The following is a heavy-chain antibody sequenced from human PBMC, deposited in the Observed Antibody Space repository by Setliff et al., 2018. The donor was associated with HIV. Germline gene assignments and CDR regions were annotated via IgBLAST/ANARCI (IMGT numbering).Heavy chain of an antibody. J-gene: IGHJ5*02. V-gene: IGHV4-39*01. CDR1: GGSISTNNFY. Sequence: SETLSLTCTVTGGSISTNNFYWGWIRQPPGKALEWIGYIYYGSTHYNPSFEGRVTISVDTSKNQFSLKLRSVTAADTAMYYCARRRCSAASCPDNSWNWLDPWGQGTLVTVSS. CDR3: ARRRCSAASCPDNSWNWLDP. CDR2: IYYGST. D-gene: IGHD2-15*01.